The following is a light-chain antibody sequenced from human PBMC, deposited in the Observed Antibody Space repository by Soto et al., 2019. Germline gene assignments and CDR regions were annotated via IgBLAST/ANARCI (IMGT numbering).Light chain of an antibody. CDR1: QSVLYNSNNKNY. V-gene: IGKV4-1*01. CDR3: QQYLTTLWT. Sequence: DIEMTQSQDSLAVSLGERDTINCKSSQSVLYNSNNKNYLAWYQQKPGQPPKLLIYWASTRESGVPDRFSGSGSGTDFTLTISSLQAEDVAVYYCQQYLTTLWTFGQGTKVEIK. CDR2: WAS. J-gene: IGKJ1*01.